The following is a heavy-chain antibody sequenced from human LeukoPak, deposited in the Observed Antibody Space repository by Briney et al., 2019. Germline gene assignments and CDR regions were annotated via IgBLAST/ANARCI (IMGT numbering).Heavy chain of an antibody. CDR2: INHSGST. D-gene: IGHD3-16*01. V-gene: IGHV4-34*01. CDR1: GGSFSGYY. CDR3: ARVGGYFDY. Sequence: PSETLSLTCAVYGGSFSGYYWSWIRQPPGKGLEWLGEINHSGSTNYNPSLKSRVAISVDTSKNQFSLKLSSVTAADTAVYYCARVGGYFDYWGQGTLVTVSS. J-gene: IGHJ4*02.